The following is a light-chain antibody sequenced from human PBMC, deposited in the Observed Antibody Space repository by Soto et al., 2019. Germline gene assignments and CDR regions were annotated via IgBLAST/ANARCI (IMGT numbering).Light chain of an antibody. CDR3: QQSYSRMT. V-gene: IGKV1-39*01. J-gene: IGKJ1*01. Sequence: DIQLNQSPSSLSASVGDGVTITCRASQSISSYVSWYQQKPGKAPKLLIYAASRLESGVPSRFSGSRSGKDFTLTISSLQPEDFATYYCQQSYSRMTFGQGTKVDIK. CDR2: AAS. CDR1: QSISSY.